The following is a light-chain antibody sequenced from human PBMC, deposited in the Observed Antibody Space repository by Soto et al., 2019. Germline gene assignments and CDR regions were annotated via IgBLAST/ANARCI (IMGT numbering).Light chain of an antibody. Sequence: ILMTQSPSSLSAFVXXRXXXXCRASQDIGNFLAWYQQKPGKVPKLLIYAASTLQSGVPSRFIGSGSGTDFTLTISSLQPEDVATYYCQKCKVAPFTFGGGTKV. J-gene: IGKJ4*01. CDR3: QKCKVAPFT. CDR2: AAS. V-gene: IGKV1-27*01. CDR1: QDIGNF.